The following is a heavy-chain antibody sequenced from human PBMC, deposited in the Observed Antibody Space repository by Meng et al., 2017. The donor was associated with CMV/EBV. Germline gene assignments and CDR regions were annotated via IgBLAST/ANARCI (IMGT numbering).Heavy chain of an antibody. V-gene: IGHV3-30*02. D-gene: IGHD3-22*01. J-gene: IGHJ4*02. CDR2: IWYDESKK. CDR1: GFLFSSYG. Sequence: GGSLRLSCAASGFLFSSYGMHWVRQAPGKGLEWVTFIWYDESKKYYADSVKGRFTTSRDNSRNTLHLQMNSLRAEDTAIYYCARDWDFYDNTGYPIDYWGQGTLVTVSS. CDR3: ARDWDFYDNTGYPIDY.